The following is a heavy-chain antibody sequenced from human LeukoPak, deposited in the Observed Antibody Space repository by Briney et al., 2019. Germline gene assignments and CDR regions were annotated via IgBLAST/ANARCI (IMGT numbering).Heavy chain of an antibody. CDR1: GGSISSYF. CDR2: IYYSGST. CDR3: ARGAGKFYFYGMDV. Sequence: SETLPLTCTVSGGSISSYFWSWIWQPPGKGLEWIGHIYYSGSTNYNPSLKSRVTVSVDTSKNQFSLKLSSVTAADTAVYYCARGAGKFYFYGMDVWGQGTTVTVSS. J-gene: IGHJ6*02. V-gene: IGHV4-59*01.